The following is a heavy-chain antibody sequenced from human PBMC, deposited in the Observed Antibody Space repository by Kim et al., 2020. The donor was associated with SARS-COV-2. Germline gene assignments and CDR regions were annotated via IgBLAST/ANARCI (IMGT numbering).Heavy chain of an antibody. Sequence: SETLSLTCTVSGGSISSYYWSWIRQPPGKGLEWIGYIYYSGSTNYNPPLKSRVTISVDTSKNQFSLKLSSVTAADTAVYYCARGVPYSSGWYWDWFDPWGQGTLVTVSS. J-gene: IGHJ5*02. V-gene: IGHV4-59*13. CDR3: ARGVPYSSGWYWDWFDP. D-gene: IGHD6-19*01. CDR2: IYYSGST. CDR1: GGSISSYY.